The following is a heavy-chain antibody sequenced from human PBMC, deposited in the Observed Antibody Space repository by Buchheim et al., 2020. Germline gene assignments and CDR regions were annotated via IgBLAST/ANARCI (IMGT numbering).Heavy chain of an antibody. D-gene: IGHD4-17*01. CDR2: ISSRSTYM. CDR1: GFTFSDST. V-gene: IGHV3-21*01. J-gene: IGHJ6*02. Sequence: EVRLVQSGGGLVKPGGSLRLSCAASGFTFSDSTMNWVRQAPGKGLEWVSSISSRSTYMFYADSVMGRFTISRDSRRNSLYLQLNSLRAEDTALYYCARAYGDAFYRGMDVWGQGTT. CDR3: ARAYGDAFYRGMDV.